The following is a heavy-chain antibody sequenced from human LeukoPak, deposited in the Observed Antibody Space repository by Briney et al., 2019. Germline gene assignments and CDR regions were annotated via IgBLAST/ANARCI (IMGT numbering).Heavy chain of an antibody. CDR1: GYTITGYY. D-gene: IGHD5-18*01. CDR3: ARGLRGYSYGNNWFDP. CDR2: FNPNSGGT. V-gene: IGHV1-2*04. Sequence: ASVKVSCKASGYTITGYYMHWVRQAPGQGLEWMGWFNPNSGGTNYAQKFQGWVTMTRDTSISTAYMELSRLRSDDTAVYYCARGLRGYSYGNNWFDPWGQGTLVTVSS. J-gene: IGHJ5*02.